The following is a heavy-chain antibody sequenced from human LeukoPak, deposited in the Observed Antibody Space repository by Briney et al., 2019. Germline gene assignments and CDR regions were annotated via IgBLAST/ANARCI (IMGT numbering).Heavy chain of an antibody. J-gene: IGHJ4*02. Sequence: SETLSLTCAVYGGSFSGYYWSWIRQPPGKGLEWIGEINHSGSTNYNPSLKSRVTISVDTSKNQFSLKLSSVTAADTAVYYCARADKGICDYWGQGTLVTVSS. CDR1: GGSFSGYY. V-gene: IGHV4-34*01. CDR2: INHSGST. CDR3: ARADKGICDY. D-gene: IGHD6-13*01.